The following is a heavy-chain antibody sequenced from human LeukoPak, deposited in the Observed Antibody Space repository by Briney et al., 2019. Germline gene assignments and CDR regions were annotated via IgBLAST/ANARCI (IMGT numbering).Heavy chain of an antibody. D-gene: IGHD3-22*01. Sequence: GGSLRLSCAASGFTFSTYSMNWVRQAPGKGLEWVTYIGSSSTSIYYADSVKGRFTISRDNAKNSLYLQMNSLRAEDTAVYYCARDRDYYETSGYYLTFFDSWGQGTLVTVSS. CDR2: IGSSSTSI. CDR1: GFTFSTYS. CDR3: ARDRDYYETSGYYLTFFDS. V-gene: IGHV3-48*01. J-gene: IGHJ4*02.